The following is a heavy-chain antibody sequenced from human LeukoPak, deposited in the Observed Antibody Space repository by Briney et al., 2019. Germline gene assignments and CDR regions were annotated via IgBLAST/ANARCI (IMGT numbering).Heavy chain of an antibody. D-gene: IGHD1-14*01. CDR1: GFTFSSYD. Sequence: GGSLRLSCAASGFTFSSYDMHWVRQATGKGLEWVSGIGIAGDTYYGGSVKGRFTISRENAKNSLYLQMNNLRAEDTAVYYCATQQGGNPAYWGQGTLVTVSS. CDR3: ATQQGGNPAY. CDR2: IGIAGDT. V-gene: IGHV3-13*01. J-gene: IGHJ4*02.